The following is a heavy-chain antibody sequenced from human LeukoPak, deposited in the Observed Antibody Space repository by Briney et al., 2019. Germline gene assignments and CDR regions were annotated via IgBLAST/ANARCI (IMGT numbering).Heavy chain of an antibody. D-gene: IGHD1-1*01. Sequence: SETLSLTCAVYGGSFSGYYWSWIRQSPGRGLEWIGEINHSGSTNYNPSLKSRVTISVDTSKNQFSLKLTSVTAADTAVYYCARPLGQGNEYGMDVWGQGTTVTVSS. CDR2: INHSGST. CDR1: GGSFSGYY. CDR3: ARPLGQGNEYGMDV. V-gene: IGHV4-34*01. J-gene: IGHJ6*02.